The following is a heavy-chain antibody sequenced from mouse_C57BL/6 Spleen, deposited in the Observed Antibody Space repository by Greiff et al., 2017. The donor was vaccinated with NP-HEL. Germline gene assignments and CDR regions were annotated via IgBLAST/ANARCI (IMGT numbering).Heavy chain of an antibody. V-gene: IGHV1-76*01. CDR2: IYPGSGNT. CDR1: GYTFTDYY. Sequence: QVQLQQSGAELVRPGASVKLSCKASGYTFTDYYINWVKQRPGQGLEWIARIYPGSGNTYYNEKFKGKATLTAEKSSSTAYMQLSSLTSEDSAVYFCARSGYDGYYPFDYWGQGTTLTVSS. D-gene: IGHD2-3*01. J-gene: IGHJ2*01. CDR3: ARSGYDGYYPFDY.